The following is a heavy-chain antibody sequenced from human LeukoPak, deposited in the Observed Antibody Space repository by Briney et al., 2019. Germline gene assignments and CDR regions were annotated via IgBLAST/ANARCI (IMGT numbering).Heavy chain of an antibody. CDR1: GGCFSGYY. Sequence: SSETLSLTCAVYGGCFSGYYWSWIRQPPGKGLEWIGEINHSGSTNYNPSLKSRATISVDTSKNQFSLKLSSVTAADTAVYYCARGGGLLWFGGRGFDYWGQGTLVTVSS. CDR3: ARGGGLLWFGGRGFDY. J-gene: IGHJ4*02. D-gene: IGHD3-10*01. CDR2: INHSGST. V-gene: IGHV4-34*01.